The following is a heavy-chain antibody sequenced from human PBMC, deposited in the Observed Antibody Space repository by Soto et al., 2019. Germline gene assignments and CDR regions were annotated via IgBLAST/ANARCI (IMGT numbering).Heavy chain of an antibody. V-gene: IGHV1-46*01. CDR3: AVPFDY. CDR1: GYTFTYYY. CDR2: INPSTGST. Sequence: GASVKVSCTASGYTFTYYYIHWVRQAPGQGLEWMGVINPSTGSTNYAQKFQGRVTMTKNTLYLQMNSLRAEDTAVYYCAVPFDYWGQGTLVPVSS. J-gene: IGHJ4*02. D-gene: IGHD2-2*01.